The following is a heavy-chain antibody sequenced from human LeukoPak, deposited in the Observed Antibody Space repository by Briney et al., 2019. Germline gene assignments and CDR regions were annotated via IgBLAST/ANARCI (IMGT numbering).Heavy chain of an antibody. CDR1: GFSFSTYW. CDR2: IKKDGSDK. V-gene: IGHV3-7*01. CDR3: VAGSTWRFDY. Sequence: GGSLRLSCAASGFSFSTYWMNWVRQAPGKGLEWLANIKKDGSDKNYLGSVKGRFTISRDNAKNSLYVQMNSLRVEDTAVYYCVAGSTWRFDYWGQGALVTVSS. J-gene: IGHJ4*02. D-gene: IGHD2-2*01.